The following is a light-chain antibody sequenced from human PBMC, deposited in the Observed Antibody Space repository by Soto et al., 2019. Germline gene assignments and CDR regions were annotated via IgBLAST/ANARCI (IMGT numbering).Light chain of an antibody. Sequence: QSALTQPPSVSGSPGQSVTISCTGTSSDVGSYNRVSWYQQPPGTAPKLMIYEVSNRPSGVPDRFSGSKSGNTASLTISGLHAEDEAYYYCSSYTSSSIVFGGGTKLTVL. CDR2: EVS. J-gene: IGLJ2*01. CDR1: SSDVGSYNR. CDR3: SSYTSSSIV. V-gene: IGLV2-18*02.